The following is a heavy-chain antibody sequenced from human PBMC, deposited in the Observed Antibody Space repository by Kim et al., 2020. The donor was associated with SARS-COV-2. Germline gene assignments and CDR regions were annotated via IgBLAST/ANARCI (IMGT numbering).Heavy chain of an antibody. D-gene: IGHD6-19*01. J-gene: IGHJ4*02. V-gene: IGHV3-11*01. Sequence: GGSLRLSCAASGFTFSDYYMSWIRQAPGKGLEWVSYISSSGSTIYYADSVKGRFTISRDNAKNSLYLQMNSLRAEDTAVYYCASRIAVAGNNGPFDYWGQGTLVTVSS. CDR3: ASRIAVAGNNGPFDY. CDR1: GFTFSDYY. CDR2: ISSSGSTI.